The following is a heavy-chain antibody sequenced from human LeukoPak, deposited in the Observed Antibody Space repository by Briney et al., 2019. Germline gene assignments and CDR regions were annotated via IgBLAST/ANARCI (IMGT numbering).Heavy chain of an antibody. D-gene: IGHD6-19*01. Sequence: ASVKVSCKASGYTFTGYYMHWVRQAPGQGLEWMGRINPNSGGTNYAQKFQGKVTMTRDTSISTAYMELSRLRSDDTAVYYCARDGSRSSGWGFDYWGQGTLVTVS. V-gene: IGHV1-2*06. CDR3: ARDGSRSSGWGFDY. CDR2: INPNSGGT. CDR1: GYTFTGYY. J-gene: IGHJ4*02.